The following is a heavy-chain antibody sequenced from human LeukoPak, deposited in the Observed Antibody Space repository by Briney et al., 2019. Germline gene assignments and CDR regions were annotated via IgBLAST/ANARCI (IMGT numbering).Heavy chain of an antibody. J-gene: IGHJ3*02. D-gene: IGHD3-10*01. CDR2: IKQDGSEK. CDR3: ASHSMVRGVEHAFDI. V-gene: IGHV3-7*01. Sequence: GGSLRLSCVVSGFTFSNYGMSWVRQAPGKGLEWVANIKQDGSEKYYVDSVKGRFTISRDNAKNSLYLQMNSLRAEDTAVYYCASHSMVRGVEHAFDIWGQGTMVTVSS. CDR1: GFTFSNYG.